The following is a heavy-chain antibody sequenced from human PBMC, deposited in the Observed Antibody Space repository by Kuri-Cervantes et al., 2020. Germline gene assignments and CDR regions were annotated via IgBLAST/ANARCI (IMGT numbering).Heavy chain of an antibody. Sequence: GESLKISCAASGFSFSTYWMSWVRQAPGKGLEWVANIKKDGGEKNYVDSVKGRFTISRDNAKNSLYLQMNSLRVEDTAVYYCAREGDYDYVWGSMGYFDYWGQGILVTVSS. CDR1: GFSFSTYW. CDR3: AREGDYDYVWGSMGYFDY. CDR2: IKKDGGEK. J-gene: IGHJ4*02. D-gene: IGHD3-16*01. V-gene: IGHV3-7*01.